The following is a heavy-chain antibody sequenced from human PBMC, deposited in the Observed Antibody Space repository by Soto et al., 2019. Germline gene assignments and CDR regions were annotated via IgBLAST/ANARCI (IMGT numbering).Heavy chain of an antibody. J-gene: IGHJ4*02. V-gene: IGHV4-34*01. CDR1: GGSFSGYY. CDR3: ARGGNYYDSSGYERAFDY. Sequence: SETLSLTCAVYGGSFSGYYWSWIRQPPGKGLEWIGEINHSGSTNYNTSLKSRVTISVDTSKNQFSLKLSSVTAADTAVYYCARGGNYYDSSGYERAFDYWGQGTLVTV. D-gene: IGHD3-22*01. CDR2: INHSGST.